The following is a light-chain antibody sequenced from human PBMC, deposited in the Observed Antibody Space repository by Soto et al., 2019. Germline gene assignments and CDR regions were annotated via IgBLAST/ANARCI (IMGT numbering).Light chain of an antibody. CDR1: SSNIGAGYD. Sequence: QLVLTQPPSVSGAPGQRVTISCTGSSSNIGAGYDVHWYQQLPGTAPKLLIYGNSNRPSGVPDRFSGSKSGTSASLAITGLQAEDAADYYCQSYDSSLSAVVFGGVTKLTVL. CDR3: QSYDSSLSAVV. J-gene: IGLJ2*01. CDR2: GNS. V-gene: IGLV1-40*01.